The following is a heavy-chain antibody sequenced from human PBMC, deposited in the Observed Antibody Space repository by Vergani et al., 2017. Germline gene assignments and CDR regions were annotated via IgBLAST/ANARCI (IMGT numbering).Heavy chain of an antibody. D-gene: IGHD3-10*01. CDR1: GFTFSSYG. CDR3: AKAGRGYYYMDV. CDR2: ISYDGSNK. J-gene: IGHJ6*03. V-gene: IGHV3-30*18. Sequence: QVQLVESGGGVVQPGRSLRLSCAASGFTFSSYGMHWVRQAPGKGLEWVAVISYDGSNKYYADSVKGRFTISRDNSKNTLYLQMNSLRAEDTAVYYCAKAGRGYYYMDVWGKGTTVTVSS.